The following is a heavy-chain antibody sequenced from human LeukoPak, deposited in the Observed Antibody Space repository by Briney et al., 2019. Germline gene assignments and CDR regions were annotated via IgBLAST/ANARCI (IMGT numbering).Heavy chain of an antibody. D-gene: IGHD6-13*01. Sequence: GGSLRLSCAASGFTFSSYWMSWARQAPGKGLEWVANIKHDGSVKYYVDSVKGRFTISRDNAKNSLYLQMNSLRAEDTAVYFCARDDSYSSDYWGQGALVIVSS. CDR1: GFTFSSYW. V-gene: IGHV3-7*05. J-gene: IGHJ4*02. CDR3: ARDDSYSSDY. CDR2: IKHDGSVK.